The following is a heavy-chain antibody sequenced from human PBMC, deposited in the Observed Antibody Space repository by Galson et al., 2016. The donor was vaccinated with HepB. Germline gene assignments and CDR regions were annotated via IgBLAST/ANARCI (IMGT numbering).Heavy chain of an antibody. CDR3: ARASPRDSSGWYPDAFDI. CDR2: VYYSGST. Sequence: ETLSLTCTVSGGSISSSHYYCGWIRQPPGKGLEWIGNVYYSGSTYYNPSLKSRVTISVDTSKNQFSLKLSSVTAADTAVYYCARASPRDSSGWYPDAFDIWGQGTMVTVSS. CDR1: GGSISSSHYY. D-gene: IGHD6-19*01. V-gene: IGHV4-39*07. J-gene: IGHJ3*02.